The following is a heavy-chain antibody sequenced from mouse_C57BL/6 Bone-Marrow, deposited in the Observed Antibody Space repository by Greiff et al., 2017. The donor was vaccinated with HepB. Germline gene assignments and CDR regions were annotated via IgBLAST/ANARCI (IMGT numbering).Heavy chain of an antibody. CDR2: IYPGDGDT. CDR3: ATLGSSYGFAY. D-gene: IGHD1-1*01. J-gene: IGHJ3*01. CDR1: GYAFSSSW. Sequence: VQLQHSGPELVKPGASVKISCKASGYAFSSSWMNWVKQRPGKGLEWIGRIYPGDGDTNYNGKFKGKATLTADKSSSTAYMQLSSLTSEDSAVYFCATLGSSYGFAYWGQGTLVTVSA. V-gene: IGHV1-82*01.